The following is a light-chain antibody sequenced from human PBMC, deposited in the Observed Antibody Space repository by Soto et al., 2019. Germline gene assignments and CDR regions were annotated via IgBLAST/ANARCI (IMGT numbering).Light chain of an antibody. Sequence: DIVLTQSPATLSLSPGERATLSCRASQSVSSKLAWYQQRPGQAPRLLIYGASTRATGIPARFSGSGSGTEFTLTISSLQSEDFAVYYCQEYNNWHPVTFGGGTKVDIK. CDR2: GAS. V-gene: IGKV3-15*01. CDR1: QSVSSK. CDR3: QEYNNWHPVT. J-gene: IGKJ4*01.